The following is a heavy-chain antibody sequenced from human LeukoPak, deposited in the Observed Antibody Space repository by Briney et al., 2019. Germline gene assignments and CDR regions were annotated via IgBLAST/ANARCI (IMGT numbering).Heavy chain of an antibody. D-gene: IGHD1-1*01. CDR2: IKTDESST. J-gene: IGHJ5*02. V-gene: IGHV3-74*01. CDR1: GFTFSSFW. Sequence: GGSLRLSCLASGFTFSSFWMHWVRQTPGKGLVWGLRIKTDESSTDYADSAKGRFTISRDNARNTLYLQMDSLRVEDTAVYYCVRETRIGSSGTQGWFDPWGQGTLVTVSS. CDR3: VRETRIGSSGTQGWFDP.